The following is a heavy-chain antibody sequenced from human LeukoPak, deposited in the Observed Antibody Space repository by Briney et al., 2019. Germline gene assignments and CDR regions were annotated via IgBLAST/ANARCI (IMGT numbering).Heavy chain of an antibody. CDR2: IYYSGST. CDR3: ALSYYDSSGYSDY. J-gene: IGHJ4*02. V-gene: IGHV4-39*01. CDR1: GGSISSSSYY. D-gene: IGHD3-22*01. Sequence: SGTLSLTCTVSGGSISSSSYYWGWIRQPPGKGLEWIGSIYYSGSTYYNPSLKSRVTISVDTSKNQFSLKLSSVTAADTAVYYCALSYYDSSGYSDYWGQGTLVTVSS.